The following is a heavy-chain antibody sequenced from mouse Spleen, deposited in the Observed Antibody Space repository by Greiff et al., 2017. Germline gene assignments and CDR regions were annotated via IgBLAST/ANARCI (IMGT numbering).Heavy chain of an antibody. J-gene: IGHJ2*01. CDR3: ARSHYGNSHFDY. CDR2: INPYNGDT. D-gene: IGHD2-1*01. CDR1: GYSFTGYF. V-gene: IGHV1-20*01. Sequence: VQLQQSGPELVKPGDSVKISCKASGYSFTGYFMNWVMQSHGKSLEWIGRINPYNGDTFYNQKFKGKATLTVDKSSSTAHMELRSLTSEDSAVYYCARSHYGNSHFDYWGQGTTLTVSS.